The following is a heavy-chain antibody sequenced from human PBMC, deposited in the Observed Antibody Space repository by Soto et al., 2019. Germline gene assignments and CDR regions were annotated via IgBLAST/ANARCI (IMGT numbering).Heavy chain of an antibody. J-gene: IGHJ4*02. CDR1: GGSISSGVYY. Sequence: QVQLQESVPGLVEPSQTLSLTCTVSGGSISSGVYYWTWIRQHPGKGLDWIAYINYRGSLTCTPSLKSRVTMSEDTSKIQFSLTLTSLTAADTAVYYCASIPRGDFYGYFAYWGQGILVTISS. CDR3: ASIPRGDFYGYFAY. D-gene: IGHD2-21*01. CDR2: INYRGSL. V-gene: IGHV4-31*03.